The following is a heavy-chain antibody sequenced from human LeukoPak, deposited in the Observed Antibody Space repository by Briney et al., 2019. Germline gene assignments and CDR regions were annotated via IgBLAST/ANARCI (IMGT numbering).Heavy chain of an antibody. CDR1: GFTFSSYS. CDR2: ISSSSSTI. J-gene: IGHJ5*02. Sequence: PGGSLRLSCAVSGFTFSSYSMNWVRQAPGKGLEWVSYISSSSSTIYYADSVKGRFTISRDNAKNSLYLQLNSLRAEDTAVYYCARVLHKRNYDSSDYYGSWGQGTLVTVSS. D-gene: IGHD3-22*01. V-gene: IGHV3-48*01. CDR3: ARVLHKRNYDSSDYYGS.